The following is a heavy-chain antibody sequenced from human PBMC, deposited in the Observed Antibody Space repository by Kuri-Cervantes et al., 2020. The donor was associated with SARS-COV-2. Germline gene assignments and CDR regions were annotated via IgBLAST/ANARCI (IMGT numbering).Heavy chain of an antibody. D-gene: IGHD3-3*01. CDR3: ARVGDFWSGYPNWFDP. CDR2: IIPIFGTA. CDR1: GGTFSSYA. J-gene: IGHJ5*02. V-gene: IGHV1-69*13. Sequence: SVKVSCKASGGTFSSYAISWVRQAPGQGLEWMGGIIPIFGTADYAQKFQGRVTITADESTSTAYMELSSLRSEDTAVYYCARVGDFWSGYPNWFDPWGQGTLVTVSS.